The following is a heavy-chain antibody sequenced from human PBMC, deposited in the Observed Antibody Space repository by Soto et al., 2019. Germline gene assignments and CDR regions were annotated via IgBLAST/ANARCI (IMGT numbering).Heavy chain of an antibody. Sequence: PGGSLRLSCAISGFSVSSNYLSWVRQAPGKGLEWVSVHYSGGSTYYADSVQGRFTVSRDKSNNTLYLQMRRVRGEDTAVYFCARHRHPRGTVGATSPLDPWGQGTQVTVSS. J-gene: IGHJ5*02. CDR2: HYSGGST. CDR1: GFSVSSNY. D-gene: IGHD1-26*01. V-gene: IGHV3-53*01. CDR3: ARHRHPRGTVGATSPLDP.